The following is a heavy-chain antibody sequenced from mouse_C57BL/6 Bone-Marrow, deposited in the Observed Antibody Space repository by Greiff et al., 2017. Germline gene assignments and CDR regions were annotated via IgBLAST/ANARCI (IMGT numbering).Heavy chain of an antibody. CDR1: GYTFTSYW. CDR2: IHPNSGST. Sequence: QVQLQQPGAELVKPGASVKLSCKASGYTFTSYWMHWVKQRPGQVLEWIGMIHPNSGSTNYNEKFKSKATLTVDQSSSTAYMQLSSLTSEDSAVYYCARGSNFQAWFAYWGQGTLVTVSA. D-gene: IGHD2-5*01. CDR3: ARGSNFQAWFAY. J-gene: IGHJ3*01. V-gene: IGHV1-64*01.